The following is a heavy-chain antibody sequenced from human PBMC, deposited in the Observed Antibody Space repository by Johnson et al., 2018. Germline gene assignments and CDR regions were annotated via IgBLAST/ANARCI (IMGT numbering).Heavy chain of an antibody. CDR2: TSHDGSIK. V-gene: IGHV3-30*18. CDR1: GFTFIRHG. CDR3: AKDRAYYYDSSGYYNAEYFQH. D-gene: IGHD3-22*01. Sequence: QVQLVQSGGGAVQXGRSXRLXCAASGFTFIRHGMHWVRKAPGKGLEWGAGTSHDGSIKKFDDSVKGRCTISRDNSRNTLNLQMNSLRAEDTAVYYCAKDRAYYYDSSGYYNAEYFQHWGQGTLVTVSS. J-gene: IGHJ1*01.